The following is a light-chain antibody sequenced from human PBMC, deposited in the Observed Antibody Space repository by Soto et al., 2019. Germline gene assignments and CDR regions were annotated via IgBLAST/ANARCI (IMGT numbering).Light chain of an antibody. V-gene: IGLV2-14*01. J-gene: IGLJ1*01. CDR2: EVT. CDR3: SSHTSGSTRV. CDR1: FSDVGGYDY. Sequence: QSALTQPASVSGSPGQSIAISCTGTFSDVGGYDYVSWYQQHPDKAPKLMIYEVTKRPSGVSNRSSGSKFGNTASLTISGLQPEDEADYYCSSHTSGSTRVFGSGTKVTVL.